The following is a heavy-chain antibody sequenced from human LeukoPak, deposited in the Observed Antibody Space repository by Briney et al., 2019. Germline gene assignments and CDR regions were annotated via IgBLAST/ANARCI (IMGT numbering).Heavy chain of an antibody. V-gene: IGHV1-69*13. J-gene: IGHJ4*02. CDR3: ARAFYGSGSYYKDY. CDR1: GGTFSSYA. D-gene: IGHD3-10*01. Sequence: ASVNLSCTASGGTFSSYAISWVRQAPGQGLEWMGGIIPIFGTANYAQKFQGRVTITADESTSTAYMELSSLRSEDTAVYYCARAFYGSGSYYKDYWGQGTLVTVSS. CDR2: IIPIFGTA.